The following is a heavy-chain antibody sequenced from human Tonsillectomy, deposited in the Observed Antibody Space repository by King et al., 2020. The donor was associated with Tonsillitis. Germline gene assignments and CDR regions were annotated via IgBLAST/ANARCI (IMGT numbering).Heavy chain of an antibody. J-gene: IGHJ5*02. CDR3: AKKDGTNWGFDP. CDR1: GYSFSNYW. V-gene: IGHV5-10-1*03. Sequence: VQLVGSGAEVKKPGESLRISCKGFGYSFSNYWITWVRQMPGKGLEWMGRIDPSDSYTNYSPSFQGHVTISADKSISTAYLQRSSLKASDTAMYYCAKKDGTNWGFDPWGQGTLVIVSS. CDR2: IDPSDSYT. D-gene: IGHD1-1*01.